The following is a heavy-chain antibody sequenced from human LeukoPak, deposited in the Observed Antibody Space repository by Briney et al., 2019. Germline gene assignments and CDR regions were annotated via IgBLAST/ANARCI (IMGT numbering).Heavy chain of an antibody. CDR1: GFTFSNYA. CDR3: AKDQEQQLVRRAEYFQH. V-gene: IGHV3-23*01. D-gene: IGHD6-13*01. J-gene: IGHJ1*01. CDR2: ISGSGGST. Sequence: PGGSLRLSCAASGFTFSNYAMSWVRQAPGKGLEWVSAISGSGGSTYYADSVKGRFTISRDNSKNTLYLQMNSLRAEDTAVYYCAKDQEQQLVRRAEYFQHWGQGTLVTVSS.